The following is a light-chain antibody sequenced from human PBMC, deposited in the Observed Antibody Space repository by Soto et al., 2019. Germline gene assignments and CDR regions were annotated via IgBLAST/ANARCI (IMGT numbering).Light chain of an antibody. J-gene: IGLJ1*01. CDR2: EVS. CDR1: SSDVGGYNY. CDR3: SSYTSSSNLYV. Sequence: QAVMTQPASVSGSPGHAIAISCTGTSSDVGGYNYVSWYQQHPGKAPKLMIYEVSNRPSGVSNRFSGSKSGNTASLTISGLQAEDEADYYCSSYTSSSNLYVFGTGTKVTXL. V-gene: IGLV2-14*01.